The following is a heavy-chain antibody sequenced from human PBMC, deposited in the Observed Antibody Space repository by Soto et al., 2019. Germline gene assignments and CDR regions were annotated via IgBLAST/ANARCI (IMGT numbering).Heavy chain of an antibody. D-gene: IGHD2-21*01. CDR1: GGTFKTYV. CDR2: IIPLFGTT. J-gene: IGHJ5*02. CDR3: ARDHVAIKTEAGRSGWFDP. Sequence: QVQLVQSGAEVKKPGSSVNVSCKASGGTFKTYVITWVRQAPGQGLEWMGGIIPLFGTTTYAPKFQGRVTISADKSTNTVYMEISSLRSDDTAVYYCARDHVAIKTEAGRSGWFDPWGQGTLVTVSS. V-gene: IGHV1-69*06.